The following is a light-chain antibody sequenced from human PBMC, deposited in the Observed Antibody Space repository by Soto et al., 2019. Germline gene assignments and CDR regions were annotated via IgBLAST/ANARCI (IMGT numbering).Light chain of an antibody. J-gene: IGLJ1*01. V-gene: IGLV1-40*01. CDR1: SSNIGAGYD. CDR3: QSYDSRLSGYV. CDR2: TNF. Sequence: QAVVTQPPSVSGAPGQRVTISCTGSSSNIGAGYDVHWYQHLPGTAPKLLIYTNFNRPSGVPDRFSGSKSGTSASLAITGLQAEDEADYYCQSYDSRLSGYVFGTGTKVTVL.